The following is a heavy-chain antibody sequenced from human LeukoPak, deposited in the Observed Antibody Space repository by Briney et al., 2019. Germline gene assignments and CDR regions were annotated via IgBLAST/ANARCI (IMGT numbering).Heavy chain of an antibody. D-gene: IGHD3-10*01. Sequence: SQTLSLTCTVSGGSISSGSYYWSWIRQPAGKGLEWIGRIYTSGSTNYNPSLKSRVTISVDTSKNQFSLKLSSVTAADTAVYYCARVSLVRGAPDYYFDYWGQGTLVTVSS. J-gene: IGHJ4*02. CDR3: ARVSLVRGAPDYYFDY. CDR1: GGSISSGSYY. V-gene: IGHV4-61*02. CDR2: IYTSGST.